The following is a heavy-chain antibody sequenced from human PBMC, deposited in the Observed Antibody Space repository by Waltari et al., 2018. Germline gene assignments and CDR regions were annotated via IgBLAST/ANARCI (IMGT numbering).Heavy chain of an antibody. CDR1: GGSYNGYY. V-gene: IGHV4-34*01. CDR3: ARGINRASNLA. Sequence: QVQLQQWGAGLLKPSAPLSTTCAVYGGSYNGYYGSWIRQPPGKGLEWIGEINHSGSTNYNPSLKSRVTISVDTSKNQFSLKLSSVTAADTAVYYCARGINRASNLAWGQGTLVTVSS. J-gene: IGHJ5*02. CDR2: INHSGST.